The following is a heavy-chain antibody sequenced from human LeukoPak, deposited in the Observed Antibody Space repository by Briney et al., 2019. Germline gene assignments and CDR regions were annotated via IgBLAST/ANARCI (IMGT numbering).Heavy chain of an antibody. CDR2: ISGYNGNT. CDR3: ARDLSLGRHDVGEAFDY. Sequence: ASVKVSCKPSGYTFTNHGISWVRHAPGQGLEWMGWISGYNGNTNYVQKFWSRITITTDTSTSTVYLQLKSLSSDDTALYYCARDLSLGRHDVGEAFDYWGQGTLVTVSS. D-gene: IGHD4-17*01. J-gene: IGHJ4*02. V-gene: IGHV1-18*01. CDR1: GYTFTNHG.